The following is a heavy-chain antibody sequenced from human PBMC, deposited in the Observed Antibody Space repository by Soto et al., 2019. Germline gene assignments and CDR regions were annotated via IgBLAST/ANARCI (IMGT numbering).Heavy chain of an antibody. D-gene: IGHD6-13*01. Sequence: QVQLQESGPGLVKPSGTLALTCAVSGGSISSSNWWSGVRQPPGKGLEWIGEIHHSGSTNYNPSLKSRVTISVAKSKNQFSLKMSSVTAADTAVYYCARDGIAATGTWGQGTLVTVSS. V-gene: IGHV4-4*02. CDR1: GGSISSSNW. CDR2: IHHSGST. CDR3: ARDGIAATGT. J-gene: IGHJ4*02.